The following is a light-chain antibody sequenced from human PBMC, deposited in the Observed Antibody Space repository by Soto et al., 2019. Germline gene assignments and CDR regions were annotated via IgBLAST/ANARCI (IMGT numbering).Light chain of an antibody. Sequence: QSVLTQPPSVSGAPGQRVTISCTGISSNIGAGYDVHWYQQLPGTAPKLLVYGKSNRPSGVPDRFSGSKSGTSASLAITGLRAEDEADYYYQSYDSSLSGWGFGGGTKLTVL. V-gene: IGLV1-40*01. CDR1: SSNIGAGYD. CDR3: QSYDSSLSGWG. CDR2: GKS. J-gene: IGLJ3*02.